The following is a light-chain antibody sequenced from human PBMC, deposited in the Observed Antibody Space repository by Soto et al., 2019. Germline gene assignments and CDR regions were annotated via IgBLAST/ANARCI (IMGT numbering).Light chain of an antibody. CDR1: QSVSSD. J-gene: IGKJ1*01. V-gene: IGKV3-15*01. CDR3: QQYNNWTRT. CDR2: GAS. Sequence: EIVMTQSPATLSVSPGERATLSCRASQSVSSDLAWYHKKPGQDPRILIYGASTRATGIPARFSGSGSGTEFNLTINRLQSEDFAVYYCQQYNNWTRTFGQGTKLDIK.